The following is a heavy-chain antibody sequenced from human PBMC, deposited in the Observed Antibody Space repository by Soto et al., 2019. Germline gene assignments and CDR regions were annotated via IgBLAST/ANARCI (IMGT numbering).Heavy chain of an antibody. V-gene: IGHV1-69*02. CDR3: ARAYCSGGSCYSVYYSYYMDV. J-gene: IGHJ6*03. Sequence: QVQLVQSGAEVKKPGSSVKVSCKASGGTFSSYTISWVRQAPGQGLEWMGRIIPILGIANYAQKFQGRVTITEDKSRSTAYMELSSLRSEDTAVFYCARAYCSGGSCYSVYYSYYMDVRGKGTTVAASS. CDR1: GGTFSSYT. D-gene: IGHD2-15*01. CDR2: IIPILGIA.